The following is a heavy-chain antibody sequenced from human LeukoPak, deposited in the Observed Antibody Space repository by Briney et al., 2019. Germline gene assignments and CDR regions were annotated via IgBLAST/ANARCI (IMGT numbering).Heavy chain of an antibody. D-gene: IGHD6-13*01. J-gene: IGHJ6*03. Sequence: SETLSLTCTVSGGSISSYYWSWIRQPPGKGLEWIGYIYYSGSTNYNPSLKSRVTISVDTSKNQFSLKLSSVTAADTAVYYCARVPGIAAAGRRVYYCYCMDVWGKGTTVTVSS. V-gene: IGHV4-59*01. CDR1: GGSISSYY. CDR2: IYYSGST. CDR3: ARVPGIAAAGRRVYYCYCMDV.